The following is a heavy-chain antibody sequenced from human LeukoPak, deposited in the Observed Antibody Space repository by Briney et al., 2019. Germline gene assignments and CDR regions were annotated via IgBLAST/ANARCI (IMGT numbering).Heavy chain of an antibody. V-gene: IGHV1-18*01. Sequence: ASVKVSCKASGYTFSSYAISWVRQAPGQGLDWMGWISLYNPKTNYAQKFQGRVTMTTDTSTSTAYMELMSLRPDDTAEYYCARLGVAGDPSSAEYFQYWGQGTLVTVSS. J-gene: IGHJ1*01. CDR1: GYTFSSYA. D-gene: IGHD6-19*01. CDR3: ARLGVAGDPSSAEYFQY. CDR2: ISLYNPKT.